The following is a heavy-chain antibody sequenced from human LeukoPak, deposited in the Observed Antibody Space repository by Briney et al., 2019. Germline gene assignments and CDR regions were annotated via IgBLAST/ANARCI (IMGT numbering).Heavy chain of an antibody. D-gene: IGHD6-13*01. Sequence: GGSLRLSCAASGFTFSSYAMSWVRQAPGKRLEWVSAISGSGGSTYYADSVKGRFTISRDNSKNTLYLQMNSLRAEDTAVYYCATGRAAAGWDTFDYWGQGTPVTVSS. CDR1: GFTFSSYA. CDR3: ATGRAAAGWDTFDY. V-gene: IGHV3-23*01. CDR2: ISGSGGST. J-gene: IGHJ4*02.